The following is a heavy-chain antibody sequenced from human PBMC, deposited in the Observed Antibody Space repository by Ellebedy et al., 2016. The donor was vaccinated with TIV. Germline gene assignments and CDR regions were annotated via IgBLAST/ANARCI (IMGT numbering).Heavy chain of an antibody. V-gene: IGHV3-53*01. CDR1: GFTVSSTY. CDR2: ILDNEKT. Sequence: PGGSLRLSCAASGFTVSSTYMSWVRQAPGKGLEWVSVILDNEKTYYADSVRGRFTISRDNFKNVAYLQMKSLRAEDTAVYYCATGIMVSHGIFDYWGQGTLVTVSP. J-gene: IGHJ4*02. CDR3: ATGIMVSHGIFDY. D-gene: IGHD2-8*01.